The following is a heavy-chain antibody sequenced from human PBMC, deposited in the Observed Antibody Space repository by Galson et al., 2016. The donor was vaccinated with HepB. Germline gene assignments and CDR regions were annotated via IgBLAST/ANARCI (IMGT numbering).Heavy chain of an antibody. Sequence: PALVKPPQTLPLTCTLPGFSLSTNGVGVGWIRQPPGKALEWLALIYWDDDKRYSPSPKSRLTITKDTSKNQVVLTMTIWNPVDTATYYCAHGVGAFNPGGKGTLVT. CDR1: GFSLSTNGVG. J-gene: IGHJ5*02. D-gene: IGHD1-26*01. V-gene: IGHV2-5*02. CDR3: AHGVGAFNP. CDR2: IYWDDDK.